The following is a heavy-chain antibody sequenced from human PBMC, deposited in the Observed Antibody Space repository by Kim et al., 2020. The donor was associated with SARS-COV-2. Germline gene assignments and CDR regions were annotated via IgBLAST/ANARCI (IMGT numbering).Heavy chain of an antibody. Sequence: GGSLRLSCAASGFTFSSYAMSWVRQAPGKGLEWVSAISGSGGSTYYADSVKGRFTISRDNSKNTLYLQMNSLRAEDTAVYYCAKGAHYDILTGYLYYYYGMDVWGQGTTVTVSS. CDR1: GFTFSSYA. CDR3: AKGAHYDILTGYLYYYYGMDV. D-gene: IGHD3-9*01. CDR2: ISGSGGST. V-gene: IGHV3-23*01. J-gene: IGHJ6*02.